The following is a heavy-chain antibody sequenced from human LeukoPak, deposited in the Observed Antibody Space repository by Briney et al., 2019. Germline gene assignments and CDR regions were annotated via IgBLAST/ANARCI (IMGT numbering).Heavy chain of an antibody. Sequence: TGGSLRLSCAASGFTFSSYAMSWVRQAPGEGLEWVSAISGSGGSTYYADSVKGRFTISRDNSKNTLYLQMNSLRAEDTAVYYCAKDRPPHCSGGSCVLLDYWGQGTLVTVSS. CDR3: AKDRPPHCSGGSCVLLDY. CDR1: GFTFSSYA. D-gene: IGHD2-15*01. CDR2: ISGSGGST. V-gene: IGHV3-23*01. J-gene: IGHJ4*02.